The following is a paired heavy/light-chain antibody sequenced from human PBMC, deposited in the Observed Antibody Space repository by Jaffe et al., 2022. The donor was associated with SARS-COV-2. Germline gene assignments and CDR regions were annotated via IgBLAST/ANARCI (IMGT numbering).Heavy chain of an antibody. V-gene: IGHV3-30*04. CDR1: GFTFSSYA. CDR3: ARDRTALTYSAFDY. J-gene: IGHJ4*02. Sequence: QVQLVESGGGVVQPGRSLRLSCAASGFTFSSYAMHWVRQAPGKGLEWVAVISYAESNKFYADSVKGRFTISRDNSKNTVYLQMNSLRADDTAVYYCARDRTALTYSAFDYWGQGTLVTVSS. CDR2: ISYAESNK. D-gene: IGHD2-21*02.
Light chain of an antibody. CDR1: QNINSW. Sequence: DIQMTQSPSTLSASVGDRVTMTCRASQNINSWLAWYQQKPGKAPKLLIYQASTLESGVPSRFSGSGSGTEFTLTISSLQPDDFATYYCQQYNSWTFGQGTKVEIK. CDR3: QQYNSWT. J-gene: IGKJ1*01. V-gene: IGKV1-5*03. CDR2: QAS.